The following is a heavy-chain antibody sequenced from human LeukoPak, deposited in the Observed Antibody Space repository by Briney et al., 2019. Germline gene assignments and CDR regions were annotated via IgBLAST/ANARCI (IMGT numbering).Heavy chain of an antibody. Sequence: PGGSLRLSCAASGFTFTTYWMSWVRQAPGKGLEWVANIKQDGTEKYYVDSVKGRFTISRDNAKNSLYLQMNSLRAEDTAVYYCAELGITMIGGVWGKGTTVTISS. V-gene: IGHV3-7*01. J-gene: IGHJ6*04. CDR2: IKQDGTEK. CDR1: GFTFTTYW. D-gene: IGHD3-10*02. CDR3: AELGITMIGGV.